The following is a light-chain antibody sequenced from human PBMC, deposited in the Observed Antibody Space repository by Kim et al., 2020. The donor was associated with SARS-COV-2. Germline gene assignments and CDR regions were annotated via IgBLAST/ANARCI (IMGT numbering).Light chain of an antibody. CDR2: RDS. CDR1: NIGSKN. CDR3: QVWDSSTGNWV. Sequence: ALGQTARITCGGNNIGSKNVHWYQQKPGQAPVLVIYRDSNRPSGIPERFSGSNSGNTATLTISRAQAGDEADYYCQVWDSSTGNWVFGGGTKLTVL. V-gene: IGLV3-9*01. J-gene: IGLJ3*02.